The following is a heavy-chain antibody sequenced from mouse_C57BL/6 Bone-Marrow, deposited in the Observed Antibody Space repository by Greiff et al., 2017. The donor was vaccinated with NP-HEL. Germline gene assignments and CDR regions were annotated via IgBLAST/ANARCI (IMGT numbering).Heavy chain of an antibody. CDR1: GYTFTGYW. Sequence: QVQLQQSGAELMKPGASVKLSCKATGYTFTGYWIEWVKQRPGHGLEWIGEILPGSGSTNYNEKFKGKATFTADTSSNPAYMQLSSLTTEDSAIYYCARAGGFPITTVPYVDYWGQGTTRTVSS. V-gene: IGHV1-9*01. CDR2: ILPGSGST. D-gene: IGHD1-1*01. CDR3: ARAGGFPITTVPYVDY. J-gene: IGHJ2*01.